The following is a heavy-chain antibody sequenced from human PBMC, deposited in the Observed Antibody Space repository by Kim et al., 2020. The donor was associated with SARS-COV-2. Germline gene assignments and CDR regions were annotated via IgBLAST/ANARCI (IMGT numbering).Heavy chain of an antibody. CDR3: ARDRSTSSGWSGFYYYYGMDA. V-gene: IGHV1-18*04. Sequence: ASVKVSCKASGYTFTSYGISWVRQAPGQGLEWMGWISAYNGNTNYAQKLQGRVTMTTDTSTSTAYMELRSLRSDDTAVYYCARDRSTSSGWSGFYYYYGMDAWAHGTTVDVS. D-gene: IGHD6-19*01. CDR1: GYTFTSYG. J-gene: IGHJ6*02. CDR2: ISAYNGNT.